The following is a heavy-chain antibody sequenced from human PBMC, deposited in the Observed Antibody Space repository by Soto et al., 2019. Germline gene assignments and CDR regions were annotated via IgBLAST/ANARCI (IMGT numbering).Heavy chain of an antibody. V-gene: IGHV1-69*02. CDR1: GGTFSSYT. CDR3: ESPEADSGYDTFVPFDI. CDR2: IIPILGIA. D-gene: IGHD5-12*01. J-gene: IGHJ3*02. Sequence: QVQLVQSGAEVKKPGSSVKVSCKASGGTFSSYTISWVRQAPGQGLEWMGRIIPILGIANYAQKFQGRVTITADKSTSTAYMELSSLRSEDTAVYYCESPEADSGYDTFVPFDIWGQGTMVTVSS.